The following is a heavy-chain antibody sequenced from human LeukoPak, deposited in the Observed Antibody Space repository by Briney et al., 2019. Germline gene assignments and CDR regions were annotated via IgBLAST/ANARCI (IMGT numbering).Heavy chain of an antibody. J-gene: IGHJ4*02. CDR3: ARSPRSRMGYYYDSSGYSFFDY. CDR2: ISAYNGNT. CDR1: GYTFTSYG. V-gene: IGHV1-18*01. D-gene: IGHD3-22*01. Sequence: ASVKVSCKASGYTFTSYGISWVRQAPGQGLEWMGWISAYNGNTNYAQKLQGRVTMTTDTSTSTAYMELRSLRSDDTAVYYCARSPRSRMGYYYDSSGYSFFDYWGQGTLVTVSS.